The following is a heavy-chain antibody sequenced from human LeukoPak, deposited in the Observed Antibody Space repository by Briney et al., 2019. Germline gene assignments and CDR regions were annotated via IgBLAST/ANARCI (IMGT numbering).Heavy chain of an antibody. V-gene: IGHV3-23*01. CDR3: AKSLGSSWPFDY. D-gene: IGHD6-13*01. CDR2: ISGSGGST. J-gene: IGHJ4*02. Sequence: GGSLRLSCAASGFTFSSYAMHWVRQAPGKGLEWVSAISGSGGSTYYADSVKGRFTISRDNSKNTLYLQMNSLRAEDTAVYHCAKSLGSSWPFDYWGQGTLVTVSS. CDR1: GFTFSSYA.